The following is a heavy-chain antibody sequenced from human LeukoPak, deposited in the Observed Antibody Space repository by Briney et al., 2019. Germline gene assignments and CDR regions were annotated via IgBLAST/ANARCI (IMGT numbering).Heavy chain of an antibody. CDR2: IYHSGST. CDR1: GGSISSSNW. Sequence: SGTLSLTCAVSGGSISSSNWWSWDRQPPGKGLEWIGEIYHSGSTNYNPSLKSRVTISVDKSKNQFSLKLSSVTAADTAVYYCARVLDSSSWKEENWFDPWGQGTLVTVSS. V-gene: IGHV4-4*02. D-gene: IGHD6-13*01. CDR3: ARVLDSSSWKEENWFDP. J-gene: IGHJ5*02.